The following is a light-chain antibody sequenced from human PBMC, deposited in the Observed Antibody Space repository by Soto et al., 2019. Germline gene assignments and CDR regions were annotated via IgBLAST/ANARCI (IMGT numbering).Light chain of an antibody. CDR3: QQYCSSPLYT. V-gene: IGKV3-20*01. Sequence: EIVLTQSPGTLSLSPGERATLSCRASQSVSSSYLAWYQQKPGQAPRLLIYGASSRATGIPDRSSGSGSGTDFTLTISRLEPEDFAVYYCQQYCSSPLYTFGQGTKLEIK. J-gene: IGKJ2*01. CDR2: GAS. CDR1: QSVSSSY.